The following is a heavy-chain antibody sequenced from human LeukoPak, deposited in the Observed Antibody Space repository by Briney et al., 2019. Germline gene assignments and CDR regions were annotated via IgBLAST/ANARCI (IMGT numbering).Heavy chain of an antibody. CDR1: GFTFSSYS. CDR2: IKQDGSEK. Sequence: GGSLRLSCAASGFTFSSYSMSWVRQAPGKGLEWVANIKQDGSEKYYVDSVKGRFTISRDNAKNSLYLQMNSLRAEDTAVYYCARDLYRIVVVPHYFDYWGQGTLVTVSS. V-gene: IGHV3-7*01. D-gene: IGHD3-22*01. CDR3: ARDLYRIVVVPHYFDY. J-gene: IGHJ4*02.